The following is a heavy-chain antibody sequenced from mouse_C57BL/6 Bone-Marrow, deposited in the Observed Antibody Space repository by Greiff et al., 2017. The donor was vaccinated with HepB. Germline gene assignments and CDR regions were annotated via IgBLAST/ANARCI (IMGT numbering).Heavy chain of an antibody. Sequence: EVKLMESGGGLVKPGGSLKLSCAASGFTFSDYGMHWVRQAPEKGLEWVAYISSGSSTIYYADTVKGRFTISRDNAKNTLFLQMTSLRSEDTSMYYCASFYSGYYAMDYWGQGTSVTVSS. V-gene: IGHV5-17*01. D-gene: IGHD2-1*01. CDR3: ASFYSGYYAMDY. J-gene: IGHJ4*01. CDR1: GFTFSDYG. CDR2: ISSGSSTI.